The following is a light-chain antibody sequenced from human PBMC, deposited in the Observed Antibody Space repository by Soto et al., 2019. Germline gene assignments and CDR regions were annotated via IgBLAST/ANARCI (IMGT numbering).Light chain of an antibody. V-gene: IGKV3-20*01. J-gene: IGKJ3*01. CDR3: QQYDSSPFT. Sequence: EIVLTQSPGTLSLSPGERATLSCRASQSVSSSYLAWYQQKPGQAPRLLIYGASSRATGIPDRFSGSGSGTDFILTISRLEPEDFAEYYCQQYDSSPFTFGPGNRVDIK. CDR2: GAS. CDR1: QSVSSSY.